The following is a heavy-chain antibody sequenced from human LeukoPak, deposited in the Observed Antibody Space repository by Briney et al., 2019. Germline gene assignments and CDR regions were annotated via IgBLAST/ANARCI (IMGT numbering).Heavy chain of an antibody. CDR1: GYTFTAYY. CDR2: INPNSGGT. D-gene: IGHD6-13*01. V-gene: IGHV1-2*02. J-gene: IGHJ4*02. CDR3: ARDQSAAADY. Sequence: EASVKVSCKATGYTFTAYYLHWVRQAPGQGLEGMGWINPNSGGTNYAQKFQGSVTMTRDTSSITAYMELSRLRSDDTAVYYCARDQSAAADYWGQGTLVTVSS.